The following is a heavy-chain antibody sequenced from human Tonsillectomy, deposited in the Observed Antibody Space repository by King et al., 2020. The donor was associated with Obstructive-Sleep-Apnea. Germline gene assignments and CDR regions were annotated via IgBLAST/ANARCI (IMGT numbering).Heavy chain of an antibody. V-gene: IGHV4-61*01. CDR2: IFSSGGT. CDR1: GGSVSSGSYY. CDR3: AGGLDYYDTSGPRVDP. D-gene: IGHD3-22*01. Sequence: QLQESGPGLVKPSETLSLTCTVSGGSVSSGSYYWSWIRQPPGKGLEWIGYIFSSGGTNYRSSLKSRVTISVDTSKNHFSLRLSSVTAAEPAVYYCAGGLDYYDTSGPRVDPWGQGTLVTVSS. J-gene: IGHJ5*02.